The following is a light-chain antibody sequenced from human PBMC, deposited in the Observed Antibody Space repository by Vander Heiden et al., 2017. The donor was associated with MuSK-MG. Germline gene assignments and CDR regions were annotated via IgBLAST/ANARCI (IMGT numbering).Light chain of an antibody. CDR1: QSVSSY. Sequence: EIVLTQSPATLSLSPGERATLSCRASQSVSSYLAWYQQKPGQAPRLLIYAASNSANGIPDRFSGSGYVKDFTLTSSRREHEDFAVYYGHQRSGLITFGGGTKVDMK. CDR2: AAS. CDR3: HQRSGLIT. V-gene: IGKV3-11*01. J-gene: IGKJ4*01.